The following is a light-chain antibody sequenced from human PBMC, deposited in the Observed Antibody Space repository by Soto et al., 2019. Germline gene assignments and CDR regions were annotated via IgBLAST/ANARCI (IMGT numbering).Light chain of an antibody. V-gene: IGKV2-28*01. CDR1: QSLLHSNGYNY. Sequence: DIVMTQSPLSLPVTPGEPASISCRSSQSLLHSNGYNYLDWYLQKPGQSPQLLTYLGSNRASGVPDRFSGSGSGTDFTLKISRVEAEDVGVYYCMQALQTPLTFGQGTKVDIK. CDR2: LGS. J-gene: IGKJ2*01. CDR3: MQALQTPLT.